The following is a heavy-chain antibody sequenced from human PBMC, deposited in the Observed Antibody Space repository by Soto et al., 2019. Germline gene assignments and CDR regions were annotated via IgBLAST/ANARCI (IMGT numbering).Heavy chain of an antibody. CDR1: GYTFTSYG. CDR3: ARDLGYCGGDCSEDP. CDR2: ISAYNGNT. D-gene: IGHD2-21*02. Sequence: VTVSCKASGYTFTSYGISWVRQAPGQGLEWMGWISAYNGNTNYAQKLQGRVTMTTDTSTSTAYMELRSLRSEDTAVYYCARDLGYCGGDCSEDPWGQGTLVTVSS. J-gene: IGHJ5*02. V-gene: IGHV1-18*01.